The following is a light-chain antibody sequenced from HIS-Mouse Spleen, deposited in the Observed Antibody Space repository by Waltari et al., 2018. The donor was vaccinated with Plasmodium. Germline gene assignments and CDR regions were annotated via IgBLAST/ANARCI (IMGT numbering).Light chain of an antibody. CDR1: SRVGGGCAL. CDR2: EGS. V-gene: IGLV2-23*03. Sequence: QSALTQPAPVPGSPAQATPTPSTGPSRVGGGCALVPWYPQHPGKAPTLMIYEGSKRPSGVSNRFSGSKSGNTASLTISGLQAEDEADYYCCSYAGSSTFVVFGGGTKLTVL. CDR3: CSYAGSSTFVV. J-gene: IGLJ2*01.